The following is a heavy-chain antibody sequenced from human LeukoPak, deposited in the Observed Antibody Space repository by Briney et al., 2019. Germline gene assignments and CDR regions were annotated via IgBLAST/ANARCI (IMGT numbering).Heavy chain of an antibody. CDR3: VRVGPNEGEWLRSGGY. V-gene: IGHV1-8*01. CDR2: MNPNSGNT. Sequence: ASVKVSCTASGYTFTSYDINWVRQATGQGLEWMGWMNPNSGNTGYAQKFQGRVTMTRNTSISTAYMELSSLRSEDTAVYYCVRVGPNEGEWLRSGGYWGQGTLVTVSS. D-gene: IGHD5-12*01. CDR1: GYTFTSYD. J-gene: IGHJ4*02.